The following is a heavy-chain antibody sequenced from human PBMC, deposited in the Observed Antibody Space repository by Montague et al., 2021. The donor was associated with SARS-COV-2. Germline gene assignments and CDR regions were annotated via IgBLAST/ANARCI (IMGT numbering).Heavy chain of an antibody. D-gene: IGHD2-2*01. J-gene: IGHJ6*02. Sequence: SETLSLTCAVYGGSLSGYDWSWIRQPPGEGQERIAEISHSGSTSSNPSLKSRITISVDTAKNQFSLKLSSATAADTAVYYCARVPYRLLVVPRYYGMDVWGQGTTVTVSS. CDR3: ARVPYRLLVVPRYYGMDV. V-gene: IGHV4-34*01. CDR2: ISHSGST. CDR1: GGSLSGYD.